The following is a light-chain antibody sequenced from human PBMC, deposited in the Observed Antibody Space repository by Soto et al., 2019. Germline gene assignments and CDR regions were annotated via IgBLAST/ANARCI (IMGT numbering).Light chain of an antibody. V-gene: IGLV2-23*01. CDR3: CSYAGSATWV. J-gene: IGLJ3*02. CDR1: SSDVGTSNR. Sequence: QSALTQPASVSGSPRQSITISCTGTSSDVGTSNRVSWYQHHPGEAPKLIIYEDTKRPSGVSNRFSGSKSANTASLTVSGLQVEDEAEYYCCSYAGSATWVFGGGTKLTVL. CDR2: EDT.